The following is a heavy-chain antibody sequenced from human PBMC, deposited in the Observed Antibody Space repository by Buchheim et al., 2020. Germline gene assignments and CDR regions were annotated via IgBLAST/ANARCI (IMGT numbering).Heavy chain of an antibody. CDR2: IQDDGTKK. Sequence: QVQLVESGGGVIQPGRSLRLSCAASGFSFNDYAMHWVRQAPGRGLEWVGFIQDDGTKKYYGDSVKGRFTISRDNSKNTVYLQMDSLREEDTAVYYCARDGMWTGNRLFDYWGRGTL. D-gene: IGHD1-1*01. V-gene: IGHV3-30*02. J-gene: IGHJ4*02. CDR3: ARDGMWTGNRLFDY. CDR1: GFSFNDYA.